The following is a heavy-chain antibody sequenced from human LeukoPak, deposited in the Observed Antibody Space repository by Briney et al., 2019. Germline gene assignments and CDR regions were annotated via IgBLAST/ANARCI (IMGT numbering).Heavy chain of an antibody. V-gene: IGHV3-9*01. CDR2: ISWNSGSI. D-gene: IGHD5-18*01. CDR1: GFTFDDYA. J-gene: IGHJ4*02. Sequence: GGSLRLSCAASGFTFDDYAMHWVRQAPGKGLEWVSGISWNSGSIGYADSVKGRFTISRDNAKNSLYLQMNSLRAEDTAVYYCARSDTAMPDFDYWGQGTLVTVSS. CDR3: ARSDTAMPDFDY.